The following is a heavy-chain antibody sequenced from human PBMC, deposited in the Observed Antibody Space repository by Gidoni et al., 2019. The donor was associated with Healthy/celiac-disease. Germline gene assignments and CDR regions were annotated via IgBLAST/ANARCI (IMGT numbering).Heavy chain of an antibody. V-gene: IGHV1-69*01. CDR2: IIPIIGTA. Sequence: QVQLVQSGAEVKKPGSSVTVSCKASGGSFSSYPISWVRQAPGQGLEWMGGIIPIIGTANYAQKFQGRVTITADESTSTAYMELSSLRSEDTAVYYCARGRRELRINYYYGMDVWGQGTTVTVSS. CDR1: GGSFSSYP. CDR3: ARGRRELRINYYYGMDV. D-gene: IGHD1-26*01. J-gene: IGHJ6*02.